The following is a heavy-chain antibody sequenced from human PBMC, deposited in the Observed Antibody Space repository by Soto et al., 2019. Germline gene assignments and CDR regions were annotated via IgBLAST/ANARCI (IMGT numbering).Heavy chain of an antibody. Sequence: GGSLRLSCAASGFTFSSYWMHWVRQAPGKGLVWVSRINNAGSTTNYADSVKGRFTISRDNAKNTLYLQMNSLGAEDTAVYYCARGFLSLYGIRVWGQGPRVTVSS. J-gene: IGHJ6*02. CDR3: ARGFLSLYGIRV. CDR2: INNAGSTT. V-gene: IGHV3-74*01. D-gene: IGHD3-3*01. CDR1: GFTFSSYW.